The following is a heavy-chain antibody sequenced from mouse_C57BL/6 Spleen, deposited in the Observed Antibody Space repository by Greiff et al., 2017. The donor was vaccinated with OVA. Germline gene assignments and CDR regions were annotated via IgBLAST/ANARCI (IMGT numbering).Heavy chain of an antibody. V-gene: IGHV1-50*01. D-gene: IGHD2-4*01. CDR3: AHDYFDY. J-gene: IGHJ2*01. CDR1: GYTFTSYW. Sequence: QVQLQQPGAELVKPGASVKLSCKASGYTFTSYWMQWVKQRPGQGLEWIGEIDPSDSYTNYNQKFKGKATLTVDTSSSTAYMQLISLTSEDSAVYYCAHDYFDYWGQGTTLTVSS. CDR2: IDPSDSYT.